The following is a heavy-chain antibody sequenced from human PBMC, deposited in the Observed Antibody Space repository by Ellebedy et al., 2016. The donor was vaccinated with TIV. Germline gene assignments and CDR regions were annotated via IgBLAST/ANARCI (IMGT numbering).Heavy chain of an antibody. CDR1: GFTFSYYW. CDR2: IKQHGSEK. Sequence: GESLKISCTASGFTFSYYWMSWVRQAPGKGLEWVANIKQHGSEKEYVDSVKGRFTISRDDAKSSLYLQMNSLRDEDTAVYYCARDPGSGWYFDYWGQGTLVTVSS. J-gene: IGHJ4*02. D-gene: IGHD6-19*01. V-gene: IGHV3-7*01. CDR3: ARDPGSGWYFDY.